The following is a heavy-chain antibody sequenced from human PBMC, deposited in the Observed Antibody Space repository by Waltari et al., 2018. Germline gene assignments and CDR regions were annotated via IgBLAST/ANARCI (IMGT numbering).Heavy chain of an antibody. CDR1: GYSISSGYH. J-gene: IGHJ4*02. V-gene: IGHV4-38-2*02. CDR2: IYHSGST. Sequence: QVQLQESGPGLVKPSETLSLTCTVSGYSISSGYHWGWIRQPPGQGLEWIGNIYHSGSTNYNPSLKSRVTMSEDTSKNQLSLRLSSVTAADTAVYYCVRERNYDIATGHLGYFDYWGQGTLVTVSS. D-gene: IGHD3-9*01. CDR3: VRERNYDIATGHLGYFDY.